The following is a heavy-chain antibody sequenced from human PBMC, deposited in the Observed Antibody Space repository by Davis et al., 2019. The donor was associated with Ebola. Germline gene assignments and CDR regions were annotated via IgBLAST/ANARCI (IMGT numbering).Heavy chain of an antibody. CDR1: GGSISSYY. CDR3: ARAGDGYNLGYYFDY. Sequence: GSLRLSCTVSGGSISSYYWSWIRQPPGKGLEWIGYTYYSGSTNYNPSLKSRVTISVDTSKNQFSLKPSSVTAADTAVYYCARAGDGYNLGYYFDYWGQGTLVTVSS. V-gene: IGHV4-59*01. D-gene: IGHD5-24*01. CDR2: TYYSGST. J-gene: IGHJ4*02.